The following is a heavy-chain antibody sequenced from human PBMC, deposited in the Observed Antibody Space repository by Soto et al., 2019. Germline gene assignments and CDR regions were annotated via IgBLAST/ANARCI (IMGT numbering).Heavy chain of an antibody. J-gene: IGHJ4*02. CDR3: AGNSLQQSFNY. CDR2: IIPILGIA. Sequence: SVKVSCKASGGTFSSYTISWVRQAPGRGLEWMGRIIPILGIANYAQKFQGRVTITADKSTSTAYMELSSLRSEDTALYYCAGNSLQQSFNYWGQGTQVTVSS. V-gene: IGHV1-69*02. CDR1: GGTFSSYT. D-gene: IGHD6-13*01.